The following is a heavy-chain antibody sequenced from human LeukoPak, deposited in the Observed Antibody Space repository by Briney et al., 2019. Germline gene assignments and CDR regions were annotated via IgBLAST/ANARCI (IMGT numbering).Heavy chain of an antibody. CDR2: ISGSGGST. CDR1: GFTFSPYI. D-gene: IGHD6-13*01. Sequence: GGALRLSCAVSGFTFSPYIMSWVCQAPGKGLEWVSAISGSGGSTYYADSVKGRFTISRDNSKNTLYLQMNSLRAEDTAVYYCAKAGGYPRWGQGTLVTVSS. CDR3: AKAGGYPR. J-gene: IGHJ4*02. V-gene: IGHV3-23*01.